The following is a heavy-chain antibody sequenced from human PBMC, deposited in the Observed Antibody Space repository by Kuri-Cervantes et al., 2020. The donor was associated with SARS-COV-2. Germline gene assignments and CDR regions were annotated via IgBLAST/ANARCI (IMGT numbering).Heavy chain of an antibody. Sequence: GESLKISCAASGFTFSNYAMNWVRQAPGKGLEWVSGISGSGGSTYYADSVKGRFTISRDNSKNTLYLQMNSLRAEDTAVYYCAKAGGYSGYLYYFDYWGQGTLVTVSS. J-gene: IGHJ4*02. CDR1: GFTFSNYA. CDR3: AKAGGYSGYLYYFDY. CDR2: ISGSGGST. V-gene: IGHV3-23*01. D-gene: IGHD5-12*01.